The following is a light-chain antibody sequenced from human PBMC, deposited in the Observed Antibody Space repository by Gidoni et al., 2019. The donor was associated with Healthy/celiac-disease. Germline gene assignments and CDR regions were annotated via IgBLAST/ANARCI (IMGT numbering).Light chain of an antibody. Sequence: DIQMTQSPSSLSASVGDRVTITCQASQDISNYLNWYQQKPGKAPKLLIYDASNLETGVPSRFSGSGSGTDFTFTNSSLQPEDIATYYCQQYDNLPITFGQXTRLEIK. CDR3: QQYDNLPIT. CDR1: QDISNY. J-gene: IGKJ5*01. V-gene: IGKV1-33*01. CDR2: DAS.